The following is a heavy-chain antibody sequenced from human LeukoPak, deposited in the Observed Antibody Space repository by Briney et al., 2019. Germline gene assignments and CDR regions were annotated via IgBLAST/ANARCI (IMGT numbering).Heavy chain of an antibody. D-gene: IGHD6-6*01. CDR1: GDSFSSNSAA. CDR3: ARGGAARPDY. V-gene: IGHV6-1*01. J-gene: IGHJ4*02. Sequence: SQTLSLTCALSGDSFSSNSAAWDWIRQSPSRGLEWLGRTYYRSKWYNDYAVSVKSRITINPDTSKNQFSLQLNSVAPEDTAVYYCARGGAARPDYWGQGTLVTVFS. CDR2: TYYRSKWYN.